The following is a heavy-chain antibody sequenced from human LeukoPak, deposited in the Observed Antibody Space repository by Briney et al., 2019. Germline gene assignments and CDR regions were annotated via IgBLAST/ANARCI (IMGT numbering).Heavy chain of an antibody. V-gene: IGHV4-39*01. CDR3: ARRIVGATYYFDY. CDR1: GGSISSSSYY. CDR2: IYYSRST. Sequence: SETLSLTCTVSGGSISSSSYYWGWIRQPPGKGLEWIGSIYYSRSTYYNPSLKSRVTISVDTSKNQFSLKLSSVTAADTAVYYCARRIVGATYYFDYWGQGTLVTVSS. J-gene: IGHJ4*02. D-gene: IGHD1-26*01.